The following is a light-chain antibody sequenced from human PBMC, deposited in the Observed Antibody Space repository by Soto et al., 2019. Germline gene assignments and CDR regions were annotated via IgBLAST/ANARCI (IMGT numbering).Light chain of an antibody. Sequence: IQMTQSPSTLSASVGDRVTITCRASQSINNWLAWYQQKPGKVPKLLIYKTSSLESGVPSRFSGSGSGTEFTLTISSLQPDDFATYYCQQYHTYWTFDQGTKVDVK. CDR2: KTS. CDR1: QSINNW. V-gene: IGKV1-5*03. J-gene: IGKJ1*01. CDR3: QQYHTYWT.